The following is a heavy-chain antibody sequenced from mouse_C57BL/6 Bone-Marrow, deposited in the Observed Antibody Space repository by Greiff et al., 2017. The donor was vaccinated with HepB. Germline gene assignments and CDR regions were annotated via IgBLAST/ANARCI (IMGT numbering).Heavy chain of an antibody. Sequence: VQLQESGAELVRPGASVTLSCKASGYTFTDYEMHWVKQTPVHGLEWIGAIDPETGGTAYNQKFKGKAILTADNSSSTAYMELRSLTSEDSAVYYCTRSLGPYAMDYWGQGTSVTVSS. CDR1: GYTFTDYE. CDR2: IDPETGGT. CDR3: TRSLGPYAMDY. V-gene: IGHV1-15*01. J-gene: IGHJ4*01. D-gene: IGHD4-1*01.